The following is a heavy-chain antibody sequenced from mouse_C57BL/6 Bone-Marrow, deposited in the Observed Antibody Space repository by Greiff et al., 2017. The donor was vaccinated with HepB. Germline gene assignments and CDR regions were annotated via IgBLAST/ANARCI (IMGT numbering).Heavy chain of an antibody. D-gene: IGHD2-3*01. Sequence: QVQLQQSGAELVRPGASVKLSCKASGYTFTDYYINWVKQRPGQGLEWIARIYPGSGNTYYNEKFKGKATLTAEKSSSTAYMQLSSLTSEDSAVYFCARRGVIYDGYYDYAMDYWGQGTSVTVSS. CDR3: ARRGVIYDGYYDYAMDY. CDR2: IYPGSGNT. CDR1: GYTFTDYY. J-gene: IGHJ4*01. V-gene: IGHV1-76*01.